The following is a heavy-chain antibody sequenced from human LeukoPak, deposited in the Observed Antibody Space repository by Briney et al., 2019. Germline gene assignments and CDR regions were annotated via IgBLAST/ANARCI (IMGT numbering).Heavy chain of an antibody. CDR3: AKPRNAVYYGAFDI. J-gene: IGHJ3*02. CDR1: RLSANFNY. D-gene: IGHD3-10*01. CDR2: ISGSGGST. Sequence: GGSLRLSCVVSRLSANFNYLAWVRPAPGKGLGGVSAISGSGGSTYYADSVKGRFTFSRDNYKNTLYLQMNSLRAENTAVYYCAKPRNAVYYGAFDIWGQGTMVTVSS. V-gene: IGHV3-23*01.